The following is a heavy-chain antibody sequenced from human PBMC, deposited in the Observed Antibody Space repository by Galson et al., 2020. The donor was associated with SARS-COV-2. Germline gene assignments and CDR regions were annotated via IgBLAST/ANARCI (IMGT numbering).Heavy chain of an antibody. V-gene: IGHV3-11*01. CDR3: ASSFSGYPKFDY. J-gene: IGHJ4*02. CDR1: GFTFSDYY. CDR2: FSSSGSTI. D-gene: IGHD3-22*01. Sequence: NSGGSLRLSCAASGFTFSDYYMSWIRQAPGKGLEWVSYFSSSGSTIYYADSVKGRFTISRDNAKNSLYLQMKSLRADDTAVYYCASSFSGYPKFDYWGQGTLVTVSS.